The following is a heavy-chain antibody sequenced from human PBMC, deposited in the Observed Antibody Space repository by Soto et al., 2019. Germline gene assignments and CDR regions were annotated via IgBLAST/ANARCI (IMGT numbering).Heavy chain of an antibody. CDR1: GDSISDYY. D-gene: IGHD6-19*01. J-gene: IGHJ4*02. CDR3: ARSGYSSGWYTAFDS. CDR2: IHASGST. Sequence: KPSETLSLTCSVSGDSISDYYWSWIRQPAGKGLGWIGRIHASGSTISNPSLRSRVGLSVDTSKNQFSLKLNSLTAADTAMYYCARSGYSSGWYTAFDSWSQGTLVTVSS. V-gene: IGHV4-4*07.